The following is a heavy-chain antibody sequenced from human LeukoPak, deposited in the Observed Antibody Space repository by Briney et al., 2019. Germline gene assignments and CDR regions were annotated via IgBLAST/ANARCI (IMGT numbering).Heavy chain of an antibody. D-gene: IGHD1-14*01. CDR3: ARSTGNPPLDVDY. Sequence: GRSQRPSRAAAGLTFTSYSMSWVRQAPGKGLEWVSTTSSSSYIYYADSVKGRFTIYRDNAKNSLYLQMNSLRVEDTGVYYCARSTGNPPLDVDYWGQGTLVTGSS. J-gene: IGHJ4*02. CDR1: GLTFTSYS. V-gene: IGHV3-21*01. CDR2: TSSSSYI.